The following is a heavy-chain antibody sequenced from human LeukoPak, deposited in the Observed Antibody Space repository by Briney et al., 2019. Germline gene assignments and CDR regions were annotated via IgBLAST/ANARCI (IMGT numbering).Heavy chain of an antibody. Sequence: SETLSLTCTVPGYSISSGYYWGWIRQPPGKGLEWIGSIYHSGSTYYNPSLKSRVTISVDTSKNQFSLKLSSVTAADTAVYYCARDWLEVAFDIWGQGTMVTVSS. CDR1: GYSISSGYY. J-gene: IGHJ3*02. V-gene: IGHV4-38-2*02. CDR3: ARDWLEVAFDI. D-gene: IGHD6-19*01. CDR2: IYHSGST.